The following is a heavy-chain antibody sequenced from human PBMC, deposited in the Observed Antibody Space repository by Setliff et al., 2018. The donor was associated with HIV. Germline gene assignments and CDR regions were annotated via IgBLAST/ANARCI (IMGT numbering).Heavy chain of an antibody. J-gene: IGHJ6*03. CDR3: ARGRRGWDYYYMDV. Sequence: SETLSLTCTVSGGSISSSSYYWGWIRQPPGKGLQWIGSIYYSGSTNYNPSLKSRVTISVDTSKKQFSLKLRSVTAADTAVYYCARGRRGWDYYYMDVWDKGTTVTVSS. D-gene: IGHD6-19*01. CDR1: GGSISSSSYY. V-gene: IGHV4-39*01. CDR2: IYYSGST.